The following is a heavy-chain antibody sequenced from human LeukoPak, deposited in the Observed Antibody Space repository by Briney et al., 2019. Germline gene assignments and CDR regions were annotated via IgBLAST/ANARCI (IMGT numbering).Heavy chain of an antibody. CDR2: IFTSGST. Sequence: PSETLSLTCNVSGGSINSYYWSWIRQPAGKGLEWIGRIFTSGSTNYNPSLKSRVTMSVDTSKNQFSLNLSSVTAADTAVYYCARRDGYKDYYYMDVWGKGTTVTISS. CDR3: ARRDGYKDYYYMDV. D-gene: IGHD5-24*01. J-gene: IGHJ6*03. CDR1: GGSINSYY. V-gene: IGHV4-4*07.